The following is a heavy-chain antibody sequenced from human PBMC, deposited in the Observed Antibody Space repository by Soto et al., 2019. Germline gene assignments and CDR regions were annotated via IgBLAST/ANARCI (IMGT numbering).Heavy chain of an antibody. Sequence: EVQLLESGGGLVQPGGSLSLSCAASGFTFSNYAMTWVRQAPGEGLEWVSTISGSGGSTYYADSVKGRFTISRDNSKNTLYLQMNSLRAEDTAVYYCAKVQGSSWYEIDYWGQGTLVTVSS. V-gene: IGHV3-23*01. CDR2: ISGSGGST. CDR3: AKVQGSSWYEIDY. D-gene: IGHD6-13*01. J-gene: IGHJ4*02. CDR1: GFTFSNYA.